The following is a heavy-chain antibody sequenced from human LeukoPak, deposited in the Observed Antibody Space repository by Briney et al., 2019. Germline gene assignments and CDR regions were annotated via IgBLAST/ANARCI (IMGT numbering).Heavy chain of an antibody. V-gene: IGHV3-30-3*01. CDR1: GFSFSIFA. J-gene: IGHJ4*02. CDR2: ISYDGTSK. D-gene: IGHD6-13*01. Sequence: SGGSLRLSCAASGFSFSIFAMHWVRQAPGKGLEWVTTISYDGTSKNYGDSVKGRFTISRDNSKNTVYLQMNSLRAEDTAVYHCAGEREGYSSNWYFGYWGQGALVTVSS. CDR3: AGEREGYSSNWYFGY.